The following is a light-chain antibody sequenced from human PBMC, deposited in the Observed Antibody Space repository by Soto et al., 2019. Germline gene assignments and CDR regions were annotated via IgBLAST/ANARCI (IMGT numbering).Light chain of an antibody. CDR1: QSINIW. CDR3: QQYNGYSTWT. V-gene: IGKV1-5*01. Sequence: DIQLTQSPSTLSASVGDRITLTCRASQSINIWLAWYQQTPGKAPKILIFDASRLATGVPSGFSGSGSGKEFTLTISGLQADDFATYFCQQYNGYSTWTFGQGTRVETK. CDR2: DAS. J-gene: IGKJ1*01.